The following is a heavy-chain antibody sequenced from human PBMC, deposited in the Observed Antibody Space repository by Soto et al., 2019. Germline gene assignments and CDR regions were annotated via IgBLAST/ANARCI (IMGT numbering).Heavy chain of an antibody. J-gene: IGHJ5*02. D-gene: IGHD1-26*01. V-gene: IGHV2-5*02. CDR3: AHRVLGDEHLNKFEA. CDR1: GFSLSSTGVA. CDR2: IYWDDDE. Sequence: QITLKESGPTLVKPTQTLTLTCTFSGFSLSSTGVAVGWVRQPPGKALEWLALIYWDDDERYTPSLKSRLTVTKDTSKNQVVLTLTNMDPVDTATYFCAHRVLGDEHLNKFEAWGQGILVTVSS.